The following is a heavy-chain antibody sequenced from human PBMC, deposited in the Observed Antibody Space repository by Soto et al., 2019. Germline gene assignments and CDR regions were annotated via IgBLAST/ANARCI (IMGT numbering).Heavy chain of an antibody. J-gene: IGHJ4*02. V-gene: IGHV3-15*01. CDR2: IKSKTDGATT. CDR1: GFTFSNAW. CDR3: TTDTRFCSGDSCNSFDY. Sequence: EVQLVESGGGLVKPGGSLRLSCAASGFTFSNAWMSWVRQAPGKGLEWVGRIKSKTDGATTDYAAPMKGRFTISRDDSKNMLSLQMNSLKTEDTAVYYCTTDTRFCSGDSCNSFDYWGQGTLVTVSS. D-gene: IGHD2-15*01.